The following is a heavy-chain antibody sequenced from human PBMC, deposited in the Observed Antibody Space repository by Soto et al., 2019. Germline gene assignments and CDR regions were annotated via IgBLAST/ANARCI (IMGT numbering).Heavy chain of an antibody. CDR3: ARGAYGDY. CDR2: ISDHNGNT. CDR1: GYAFTTYG. Sequence: QGHLGQSGAEVKKPGASVKVSCKGSGYAFTTYGITWVRQAPGQGLEWMGWISDHNGNTNYAQKLQGRVTVTRDTSTSTAYMELRSLRSVDTAVYYCARGAYGDYWGQGAVVTVSS. V-gene: IGHV1-18*01. D-gene: IGHD4-17*01. J-gene: IGHJ4*02.